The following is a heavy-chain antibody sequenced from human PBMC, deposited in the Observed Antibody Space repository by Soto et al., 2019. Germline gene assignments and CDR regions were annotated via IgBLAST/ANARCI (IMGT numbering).Heavy chain of an antibody. V-gene: IGHV3-23*01. CDR1: GFTFSSYA. D-gene: IGHD3-22*01. Sequence: GGSLRLSCAASGFTFSSYAISWVRQAPGKGLERVSAISGSGGSTYYADSVKGRFTISRDNSKNTLYLQMNSLRAEDTAVYYCAKDKQALDYYDSSGYSFDPWGQGTLVTVSS. CDR2: ISGSGGST. J-gene: IGHJ5*02. CDR3: AKDKQALDYYDSSGYSFDP.